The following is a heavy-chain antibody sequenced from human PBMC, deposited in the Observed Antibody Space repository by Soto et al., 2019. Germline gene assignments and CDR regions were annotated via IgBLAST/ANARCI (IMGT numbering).Heavy chain of an antibody. CDR1: GYSISSSHW. V-gene: IGHV4-28*01. J-gene: IGHJ4*02. CDR2: INYSGNT. D-gene: IGHD6-6*01. Sequence: SETLSLTCAVSGYSISSSHWWGWIRQPPGKGLEWIGYINYSGNTYYNPSLKSRVTMSVDTSKNQFSLKLSSVTAVDTAVYYCARRSVSSSGNLDYWGQGTLVTVSS. CDR3: ARRSVSSSGNLDY.